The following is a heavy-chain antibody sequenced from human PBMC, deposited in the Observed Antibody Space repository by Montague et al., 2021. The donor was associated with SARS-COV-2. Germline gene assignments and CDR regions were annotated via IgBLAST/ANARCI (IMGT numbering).Heavy chain of an antibody. D-gene: IGHD6-19*01. CDR3: AREAKAVSGRLDS. V-gene: IGHV4-59*01. J-gene: IGHJ4*02. CDR1: GDSITSYH. Sequence: SETLSLTCTVSGDSITSYHWSWIRQPPGKGLEWIGNIYYSGSTSYNPSLKSRVTILVDTSKNQFSLKLTSLTAADTAVYYCAREAKAVSGRLDSWGQGTLVTVSS. CDR2: IYYSGST.